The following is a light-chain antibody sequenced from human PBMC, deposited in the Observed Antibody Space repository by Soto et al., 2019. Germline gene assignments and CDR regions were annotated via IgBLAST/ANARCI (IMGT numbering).Light chain of an antibody. CDR1: QSVSSSY. CDR2: GAS. V-gene: IGKV3-20*01. J-gene: IGKJ1*01. CDR3: QQYGTSPVT. Sequence: EIVLTQSPGTLSLSPGERATLSCRASQSVSSSYLAWYKQKPGQAPKLIIYGASSRATGTPDRFSGSGSGTDFTLPISTLEPEDFAVYYCQQYGTSPVTFGQGTKVDIK.